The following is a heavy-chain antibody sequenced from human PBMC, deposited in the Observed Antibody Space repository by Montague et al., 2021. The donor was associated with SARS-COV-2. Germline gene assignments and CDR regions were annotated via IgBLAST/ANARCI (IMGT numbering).Heavy chain of an antibody. V-gene: IGHV4-38-2*02. D-gene: IGHD6-19*01. Sequence: SETLSLTCTVSGYSISTGYYWGWIRQPPGKGLEWIGTIYHSGSTYFNPPLKSRVTISVDTSKNQFSLNLSSVTAADTAVYYCAKVAGSHDTFDTWGRGTMVAVSS. CDR2: IYHSGST. J-gene: IGHJ3*02. CDR1: GYSISTGYY. CDR3: AKVAGSHDTFDT.